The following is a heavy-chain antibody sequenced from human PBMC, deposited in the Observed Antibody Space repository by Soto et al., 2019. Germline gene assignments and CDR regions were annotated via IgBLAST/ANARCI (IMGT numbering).Heavy chain of an antibody. J-gene: IGHJ4*02. D-gene: IGHD3-10*01. Sequence: QVQLQESGPGLVKPSETLSLTCTVSGGSISSYYWNWIRQPPGKGLEWIGYIYYTGSTNYNPSFNSRVTISVDTSKNQFSLNLNSVTAADTAVYYCAIGKGGGAGSYDSWGQGTTVTVSS. CDR3: AIGKGGGAGSYDS. V-gene: IGHV4-59*01. CDR2: IYYTGST. CDR1: GGSISSYY.